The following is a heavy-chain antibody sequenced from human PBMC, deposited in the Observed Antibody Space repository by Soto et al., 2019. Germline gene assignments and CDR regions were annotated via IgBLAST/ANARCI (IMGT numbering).Heavy chain of an antibody. D-gene: IGHD6-13*01. CDR1: GFNFSSYS. Sequence: GGSLRLSCAASGFNFSSYSMNWVRQDPGKGLEWVSSISSSSSYIYYADSVKGRFTISRDNAKNSLYLQMNSLRAEDTAVYYCARDLNKDSSSWSYYYYYGMDVWGQGTTVTVSS. CDR3: ARDLNKDSSSWSYYYYYGMDV. V-gene: IGHV3-21*01. CDR2: ISSSSSYI. J-gene: IGHJ6*02.